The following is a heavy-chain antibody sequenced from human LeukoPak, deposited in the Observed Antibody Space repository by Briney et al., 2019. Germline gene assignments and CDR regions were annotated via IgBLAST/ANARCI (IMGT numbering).Heavy chain of an antibody. J-gene: IGHJ6*03. CDR3: ARDLWLLSYYYMDV. CDR2: ISSSSSYI. Sequence: PGGSLRLSCVASGFTFSSYAMHWVRQAPGKGLEWVSSISSSSSYIYYADSVKGRFTISRDNAKNSLYLQMNSLRAEDTAVYYCARDLWLLSYYYMDVWGKGTTVTVSS. V-gene: IGHV3-21*01. CDR1: GFTFSSYA. D-gene: IGHD3-3*01.